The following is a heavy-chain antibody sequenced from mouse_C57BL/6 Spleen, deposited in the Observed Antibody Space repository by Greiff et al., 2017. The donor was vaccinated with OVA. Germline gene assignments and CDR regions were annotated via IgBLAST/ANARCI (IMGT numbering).Heavy chain of an antibody. CDR3: ARGITGSLDY. V-gene: IGHV1-80*01. Sequence: VKLQESGAELVKPGASVKISCKASGYAFSSYWMNWVKQRPGKGLEWIGQIYPGDGDTNYNGKFKGKATLTADKSSSTAYMQLSSLTSEDSAVYFCARGITGSLDYWGQGTSVTVSS. D-gene: IGHD4-1*01. CDR1: GYAFSSYW. J-gene: IGHJ4*01. CDR2: IYPGDGDT.